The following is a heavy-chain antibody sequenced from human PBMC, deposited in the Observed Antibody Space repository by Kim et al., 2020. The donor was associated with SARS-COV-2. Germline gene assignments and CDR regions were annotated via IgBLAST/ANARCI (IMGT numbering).Heavy chain of an antibody. J-gene: IGHJ4*02. Sequence: GGSLRLSCTASGFTFGDYTITWVRQAPGKGLEWVGFIRSKVYGGTAEYAASVNGRFTISRDDSNSIAYLQMDSLETEDTAIYYCTNSLVVVVASTPRDYWGRGTLVIVSS. CDR1: GFTFGDYT. V-gene: IGHV3-49*04. CDR3: TNSLVVVVASTPRDY. CDR2: IRSKVYGGTA. D-gene: IGHD2-15*01.